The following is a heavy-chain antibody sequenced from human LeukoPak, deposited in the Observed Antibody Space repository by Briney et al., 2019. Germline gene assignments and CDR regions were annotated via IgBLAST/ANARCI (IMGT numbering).Heavy chain of an antibody. Sequence: PGGSLRFSCAASGFTFSSYEMNWVRQGPGKGLEWVSYISSSGSTIYYGDSVKGRFTISRDNAKNSLYLQMDSLRAEDTAVYYCARDRGGVVITHFDYWGQGTLVTVSS. CDR3: ARDRGGVVITHFDY. CDR2: ISSSGSTI. CDR1: GFTFSSYE. J-gene: IGHJ4*02. D-gene: IGHD3-3*01. V-gene: IGHV3-48*03.